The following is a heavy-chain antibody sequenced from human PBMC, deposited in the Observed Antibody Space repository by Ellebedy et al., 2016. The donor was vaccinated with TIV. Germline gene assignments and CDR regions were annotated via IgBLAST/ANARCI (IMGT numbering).Heavy chain of an antibody. Sequence: SETLSLTXTVSGGSISSYYWNWIRQPAGKGLEWIGRIYTSGSTNYNPSLKSRVTMSVDTSKNQFSLKLSSVTAADTAVYYCGAESNNAFDIWGQGTMVTVSS. V-gene: IGHV4-4*07. CDR3: GAESNNAFDI. J-gene: IGHJ3*02. D-gene: IGHD1/OR15-1a*01. CDR2: IYTSGST. CDR1: GGSISSYY.